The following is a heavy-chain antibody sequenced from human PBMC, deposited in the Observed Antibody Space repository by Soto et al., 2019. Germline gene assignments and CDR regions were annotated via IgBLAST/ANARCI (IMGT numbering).Heavy chain of an antibody. J-gene: IGHJ4*02. V-gene: IGHV3-43*01. CDR1: GFTFDDYT. D-gene: IGHD2-15*01. Sequence: QPGGSLRLSCAASGFTFDDYTMHWVRQAPGKGLEWVSLISWDGADTFYAGSVKGRFTISRDNTKSSLYLQLNSLVTEDTAVYYCAKESGGTFSFDHWGQGVLVTVSS. CDR3: AKESGGTFSFDH. CDR2: ISWDGADT.